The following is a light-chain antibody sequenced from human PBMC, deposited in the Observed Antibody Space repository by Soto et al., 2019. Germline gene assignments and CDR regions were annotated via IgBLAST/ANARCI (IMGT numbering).Light chain of an antibody. J-gene: IGLJ1*01. Sequence: QSALTQPASVSGSPGQSVTISCSGSDIGNYNLVSWYQHLPGRAPKLLIFEVTMRPSGISERFSGSKSASTASLTISGLQSEDEGDYYCASYAGSRTYVFGSGTKVTVL. CDR1: SDIGNYNL. CDR3: ASYAGSRTYV. V-gene: IGLV2-23*02. CDR2: EVT.